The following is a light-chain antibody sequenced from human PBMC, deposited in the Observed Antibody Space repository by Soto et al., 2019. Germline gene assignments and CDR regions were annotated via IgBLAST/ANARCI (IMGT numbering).Light chain of an antibody. CDR1: QSVSSSY. V-gene: IGKV3-20*01. J-gene: IGKJ1*01. Sequence: EIVLTQSPGTLSLSPGERATLSCRASQSVSSSYLAWYQQKPGQAPRLLIYGASNRATGIPDRFSGSGSGTDFTLTISSLQSEDFAVYYCQQYNNWPRTFGQGTKVEIK. CDR3: QQYNNWPRT. CDR2: GAS.